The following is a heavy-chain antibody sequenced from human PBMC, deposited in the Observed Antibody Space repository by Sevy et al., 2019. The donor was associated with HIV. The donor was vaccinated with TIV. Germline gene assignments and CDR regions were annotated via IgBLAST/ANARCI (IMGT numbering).Heavy chain of an antibody. D-gene: IGHD3-22*01. V-gene: IGHV1-24*01. J-gene: IGHJ3*02. CDR1: GYTLTELS. CDR3: ATATRAYYDSDAFDI. CDR2: FDPEDGET. Sequence: ASVKVSCKVSGYTLTELSMHWVRQAPGKGLEWMGGFDPEDGETIYAQKFQGRVTMTEDTSTDTAYMELSSLRSEDTAVYYCATATRAYYDSDAFDIWGQRTMVTVSS.